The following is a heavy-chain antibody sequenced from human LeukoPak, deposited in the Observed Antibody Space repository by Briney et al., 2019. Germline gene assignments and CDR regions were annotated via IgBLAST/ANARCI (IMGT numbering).Heavy chain of an antibody. V-gene: IGHV3-43*01. CDR1: GFTFDDYT. CDR3: AKAQGHIAVAGIDY. CDR2: ISWDGGST. D-gene: IGHD6-19*01. Sequence: GGSLRLSCAASGFTFDDYTMHWVRQAPGKGLEWVSLISWDGGSTYYADSVKGRFTISRDNSKNSLYLQMNSPRTEDTALYYCAKAQGHIAVAGIDYWGQGTLVTVSS. J-gene: IGHJ4*02.